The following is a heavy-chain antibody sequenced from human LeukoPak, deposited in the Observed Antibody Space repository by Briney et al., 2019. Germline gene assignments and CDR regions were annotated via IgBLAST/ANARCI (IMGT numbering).Heavy chain of an antibody. CDR3: ATYYYDSGGFHFHH. CDR1: GXTFRSYG. D-gene: IGHD3-22*01. Sequence: GGSLRLSCAASGXTFRSYGMHWVRQAPGKGLEYVSAISSNGGRTYYANSVKGRFTISRDNSRNTLYLQMGSLRAEDMAVYYCATYYYDSGGFHFHHWGQGTLVTVSS. V-gene: IGHV3-64*01. CDR2: ISSNGGRT. J-gene: IGHJ1*01.